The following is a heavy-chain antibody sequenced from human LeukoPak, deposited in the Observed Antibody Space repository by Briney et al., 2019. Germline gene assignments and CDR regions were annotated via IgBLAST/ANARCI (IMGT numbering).Heavy chain of an antibody. CDR3: ARPAYSSSSYFAY. V-gene: IGHV4-39*01. CDR2: IYYSGST. J-gene: IGHJ4*02. D-gene: IGHD6-6*01. CDR1: GGSISSSSYC. Sequence: SESLSLTCTVSGGSISSSSYCWGWIRQPPGKGLEWIGSIYYSGSTYYNPSLKSRVTISVDTSKNQFSLKLSSVTAADAAVYYCARPAYSSSSYFAYWGQGTLVTVSS.